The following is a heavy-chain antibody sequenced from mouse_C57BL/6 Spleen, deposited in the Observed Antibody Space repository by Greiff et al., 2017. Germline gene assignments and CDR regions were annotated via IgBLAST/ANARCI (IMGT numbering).Heavy chain of an antibody. D-gene: IGHD1-1*01. CDR3: ARGTTVVGDYYYAMDY. Sequence: VQLQQPGAELVKPGASVKMSCKASGYTFTSYWITWVKQRPGQGLEWIGDIYPGSGSTNYNEKFKSKATLTVDTSSSTAYMQLSSLTSEDSAVYYCARGTTVVGDYYYAMDYWGQGTSVTVSS. CDR1: GYTFTSYW. CDR2: IYPGSGST. J-gene: IGHJ4*01. V-gene: IGHV1-55*01.